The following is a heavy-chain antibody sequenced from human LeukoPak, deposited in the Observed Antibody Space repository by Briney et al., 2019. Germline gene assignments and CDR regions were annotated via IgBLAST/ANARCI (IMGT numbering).Heavy chain of an antibody. CDR3: ARDRSYDFWSGYSTPDY. CDR2: ISYDGSNK. V-gene: IGHV3-30-3*01. J-gene: IGHJ4*02. Sequence: GRSLRLSCAASGFTFSSYAMHWVRQAPGKGPEWVAVISYDGSNKYYADSVKGRFTISRDNSKNTLDLQMNSLGAEDTAVYYCARDRSYDFWSGYSTPDYWGQGTPVTVSS. CDR1: GFTFSSYA. D-gene: IGHD3-3*01.